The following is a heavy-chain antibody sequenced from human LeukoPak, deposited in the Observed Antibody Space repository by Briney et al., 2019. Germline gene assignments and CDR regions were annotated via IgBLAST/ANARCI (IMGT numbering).Heavy chain of an antibody. V-gene: IGHV3-23*01. Sequence: GGSLRLSCVASGFTFSTSAMSWVRQAPGQGLEWVAALAAASGTRYYANSVKGRFTISRDNSKNTVFLQMNSLRVEDTAVYYCAKDKVPDGKWDIDYWGQGTLVTVSS. D-gene: IGHD1-26*01. J-gene: IGHJ4*02. CDR2: LAAASGTR. CDR1: GFTFSTSA. CDR3: AKDKVPDGKWDIDY.